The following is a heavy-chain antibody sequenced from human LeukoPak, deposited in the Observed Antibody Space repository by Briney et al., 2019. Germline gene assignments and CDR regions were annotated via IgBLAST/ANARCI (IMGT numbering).Heavy chain of an antibody. CDR1: GYTFTGYY. D-gene: IGHD6-13*01. CDR3: ASSHKGAAVEDY. CDR2: INPNSGGT. Sequence: ASVKVSCKASGYTFTGYYMHWVRQAPGQGLEWMGWINPNSGGTNYAQKFQGRVTMTRDTSISTAYMELSRLRSDHTAVYYCASSHKGAAVEDYWGQGTLVTVSS. V-gene: IGHV1-2*02. J-gene: IGHJ4*02.